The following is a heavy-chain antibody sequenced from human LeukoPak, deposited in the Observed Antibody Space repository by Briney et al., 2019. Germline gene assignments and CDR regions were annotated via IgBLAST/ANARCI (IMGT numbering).Heavy chain of an antibody. J-gene: IGHJ3*02. CDR1: GYTFTSYD. D-gene: IGHD6-6*01. Sequence: ASVKVSCKASGYTFTSYDINWVRQATGQGLEWMGWMNPNSGNTGYAQKFQGRVTITRNTSISTAYMELSSLRSEVTAVYYCASGSSSSGDDAFDIWGQGTMVTVSS. CDR3: ASGSSSSGDDAFDI. CDR2: MNPNSGNT. V-gene: IGHV1-8*03.